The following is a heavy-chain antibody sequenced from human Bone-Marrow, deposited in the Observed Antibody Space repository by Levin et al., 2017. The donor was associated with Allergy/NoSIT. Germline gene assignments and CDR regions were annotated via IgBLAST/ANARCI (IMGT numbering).Heavy chain of an antibody. CDR3: ASFALGPLYYGLDV. Sequence: GESLKISCVDSRLTFNSYAMSWVRQAPGKRLEWVSAISGSGGRTHYADSVKGRFTISRDNSKNTLYLEMNSLRADDTAVYYCASFALGPLYYGLDVWGQGTTVTVSS. CDR1: RLTFNSYA. CDR2: ISGSGGRT. V-gene: IGHV3-23*01. D-gene: IGHD3-10*01. J-gene: IGHJ6*02.